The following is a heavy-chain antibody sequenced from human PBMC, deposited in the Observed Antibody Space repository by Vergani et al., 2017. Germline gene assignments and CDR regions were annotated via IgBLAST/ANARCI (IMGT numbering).Heavy chain of an antibody. V-gene: IGHV4-39*01. CDR3: AILSPAAMVGSSYYYYGMDV. D-gene: IGHD5-18*01. CDR1: GGSTSSSSYY. Sequence: QLQLQESGPGLVKPSETLSLTCTVSGGSTSSSSYYWGWIRQPPGKGLEWIGSIYYSGSSHYNPSLKSRVTISVDTSKNQFSLKLSSVTAADTAVYYCAILSPAAMVGSSYYYYGMDVWGQGTTVTVSS. J-gene: IGHJ6*02. CDR2: IYYSGSS.